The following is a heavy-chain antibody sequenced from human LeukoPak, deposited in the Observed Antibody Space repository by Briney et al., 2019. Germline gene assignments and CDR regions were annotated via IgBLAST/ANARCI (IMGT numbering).Heavy chain of an antibody. CDR2: IKSKTDGGTT. D-gene: IGHD1-26*01. J-gene: IGHJ5*02. V-gene: IGHV3-15*01. CDR1: GFTFSNAW. CDR3: TGDSGTYNWFDP. Sequence: GGSLRLSCAASGFTFSNAWMSWVRQAPGKGLEWVGRIKSKTDGGTTDYAAPVKGRFTISRDDSINTAYLQMKSLKTEDTALYYCTGDSGTYNWFDPWGQGTLVTVSS.